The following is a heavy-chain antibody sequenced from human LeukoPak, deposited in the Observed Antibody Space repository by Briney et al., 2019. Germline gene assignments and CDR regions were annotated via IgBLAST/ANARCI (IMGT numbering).Heavy chain of an antibody. J-gene: IGHJ4*02. CDR2: ISSSGSTT. D-gene: IGHD3-22*01. V-gene: IGHV3-48*03. CDR3: ARLYDSSGYYSRLFDY. CDR1: GFTFSSYE. Sequence: GGSLRLSCAASGFTFSSYEMNWVRQAPGKGLEWVSYISSSGSTTYYADSVKGRFTISRDNAKNSLYLQMNSLRAEDTAVYYCARLYDSSGYYSRLFDYWGQGTLVTVSS.